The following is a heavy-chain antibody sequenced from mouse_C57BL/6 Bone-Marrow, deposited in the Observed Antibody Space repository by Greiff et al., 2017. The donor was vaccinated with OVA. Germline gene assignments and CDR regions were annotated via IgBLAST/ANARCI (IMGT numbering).Heavy chain of an antibody. Sequence: VQLVESGAELVRPGASVTLSCKASGYTFTDYEMHWVKQTPVHGLEWIGAIDPETGGTAYNQKFKGKAILTADKSSSTAYMELRSLTSEDSAVYYCTIRGVVDVWGTGTTVTVSS. D-gene: IGHD1-1*01. CDR1: GYTFTDYE. CDR3: TIRGVVDV. V-gene: IGHV1-15*01. CDR2: IDPETGGT. J-gene: IGHJ1*03.